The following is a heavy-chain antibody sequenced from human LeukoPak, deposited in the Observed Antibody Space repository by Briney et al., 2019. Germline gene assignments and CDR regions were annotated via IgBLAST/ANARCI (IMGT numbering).Heavy chain of an antibody. J-gene: IGHJ4*02. Sequence: GGSLRLSCAASGFTFSSYGMHWVRQAPGKGLEWVAVISYDGSNKYYADSVKGRFTISRDNSKNTLYLQMNSLRAEDTAVYYCATPFTSGYFDYWGQGTLVTVSS. CDR3: ATPFTSGYFDY. CDR1: GFTFSSYG. CDR2: ISYDGSNK. V-gene: IGHV3-30*03.